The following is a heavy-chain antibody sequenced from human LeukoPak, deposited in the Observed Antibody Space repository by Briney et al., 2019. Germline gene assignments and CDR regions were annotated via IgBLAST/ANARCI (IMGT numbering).Heavy chain of an antibody. D-gene: IGHD5-18*01. CDR3: ARARQPYYYYGMDV. CDR1: GGSISSGGYS. Sequence: SETLSLTCAVSGGSISSGGYSWSWIRQPPGKGLEWIGYIYHSGSTYYNPSLKSRVTISVDRSKNQFSLKLSSVTAADTAVYYCARARQPYYYYGMDVWGQGTTVTVSS. CDR2: IYHSGST. J-gene: IGHJ6*02. V-gene: IGHV4-30-2*01.